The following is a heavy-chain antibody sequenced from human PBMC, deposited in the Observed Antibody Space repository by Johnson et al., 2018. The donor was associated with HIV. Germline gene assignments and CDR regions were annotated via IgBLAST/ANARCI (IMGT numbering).Heavy chain of an antibody. Sequence: VQLVESGGGVVQPGRSLRLSCAASGFSFDDYAMHWVRQVAGKGLEWVSGISWNSGSIGYADSLKGRFTISRDNAKNSLYLQMNSLRAEDTALYYCAKDMGRYSSSSAAFDIWGQGTMVIVSS. CDR2: ISWNSGSI. V-gene: IGHV3-9*01. J-gene: IGHJ3*02. D-gene: IGHD6-6*01. CDR1: GFSFDDYA. CDR3: AKDMGRYSSSSAAFDI.